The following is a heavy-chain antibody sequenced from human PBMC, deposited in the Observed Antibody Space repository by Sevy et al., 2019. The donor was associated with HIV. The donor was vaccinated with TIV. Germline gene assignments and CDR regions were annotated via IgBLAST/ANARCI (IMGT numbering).Heavy chain of an antibody. CDR2: ISYGGSNK. V-gene: IGHV3-30-3*01. J-gene: IGHJ6*02. CDR1: GFTFSSYA. Sequence: GGSLRLSCAASGFTFSSYAMHWVRQAPGKGLEWVAVISYGGSNKYYADSVKGRFTISRDNSKNTLYLQMNSLRAEDTAVYYCARDHNYYGSGSYYYGMDVWGQGTTVTVSS. CDR3: ARDHNYYGSGSYYYGMDV. D-gene: IGHD3-10*01.